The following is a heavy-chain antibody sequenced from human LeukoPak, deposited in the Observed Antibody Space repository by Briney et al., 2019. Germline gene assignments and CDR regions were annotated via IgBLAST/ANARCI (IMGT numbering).Heavy chain of an antibody. CDR1: GFTFSSYA. CDR3: ARASPRYCSGGSCSGVDY. Sequence: PGGSLRLSCAASGFTFSSYAMHWVRQAPGKGLEWVAVISYDGSSKYYADSVKGRFTISRDNSKNSLYLQMNSLRAEDTAVYYCARASPRYCSGGSCSGVDYWGQGTLVTVSS. V-gene: IGHV3-30-3*01. D-gene: IGHD2-15*01. J-gene: IGHJ4*02. CDR2: ISYDGSSK.